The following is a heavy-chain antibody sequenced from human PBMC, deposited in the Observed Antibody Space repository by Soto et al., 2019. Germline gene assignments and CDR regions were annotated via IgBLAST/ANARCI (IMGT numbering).Heavy chain of an antibody. CDR1: GFSLTGSGVG. Sequence: QITLKESGPTLVKPTQTLTLTCTFSGFSLTGSGVGVGWIRQPPGKALEWLALIYWDDDKRYSPSLKSRLTITKDPSKSQVALTVTNLDPVDTATYYCARFLWSDTSLYYFDYWGQGTLVTVSS. CDR2: IYWDDDK. CDR3: ARFLWSDTSLYYFDY. J-gene: IGHJ4*02. D-gene: IGHD3-3*01. V-gene: IGHV2-5*02.